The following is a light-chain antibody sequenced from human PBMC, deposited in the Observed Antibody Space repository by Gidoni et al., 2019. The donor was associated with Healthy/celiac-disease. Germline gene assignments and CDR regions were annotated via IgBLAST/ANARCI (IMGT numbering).Light chain of an antibody. V-gene: IGKV1-27*01. CDR3: QKYNSAPQT. CDR2: AAS. J-gene: IGKJ1*01. CDR1: QGISNV. Sequence: DIKMTQSPSSLSASVGDRVTITCRASQGISNVLAWYQQKPGKVSKLLIYAASTLQSGVPSRFSGSGSGTDFTLTISSLQPEDVATYYCQKYNSAPQTFGQGTKVEIK.